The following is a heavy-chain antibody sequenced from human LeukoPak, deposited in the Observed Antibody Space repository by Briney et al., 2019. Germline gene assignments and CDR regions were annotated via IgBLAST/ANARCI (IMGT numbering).Heavy chain of an antibody. V-gene: IGHV3-21*01. CDR1: GFTFSSYS. D-gene: IGHD6-19*01. J-gene: IGHJ3*02. CDR3: ALCQWLPRAFDI. CDR2: ISSSSSYI. Sequence: KPGGSLRLSCAASGFTFSSYSMNWVRQAPGKGLEWVSSISSSSSYIYYTDSVKGRFTISRDNAKNSLYLQMNSLRAEDTAVYYCALCQWLPRAFDIWGQGTMVTVSS.